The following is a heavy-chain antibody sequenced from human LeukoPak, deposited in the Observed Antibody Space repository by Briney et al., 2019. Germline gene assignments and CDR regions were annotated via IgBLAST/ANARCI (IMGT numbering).Heavy chain of an antibody. V-gene: IGHV4-34*01. CDR3: ARGRIAAAGLDY. Sequence: PSETLSLTCAVYGGSLSGYYWSWIRQPPGKGLEWIGEINHSGSTNYNPSLKSRVTISVDTSKNQFSLKLSSVTAADTAVYYCARGRIAAAGLDYWGQGTLVTVSS. CDR2: INHSGST. CDR1: GGSLSGYY. J-gene: IGHJ4*02. D-gene: IGHD6-13*01.